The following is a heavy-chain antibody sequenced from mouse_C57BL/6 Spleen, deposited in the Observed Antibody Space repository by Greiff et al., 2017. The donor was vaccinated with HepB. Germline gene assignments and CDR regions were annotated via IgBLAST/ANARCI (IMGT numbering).Heavy chain of an antibody. CDR1: GFTFSSYG. CDR2: ISSCGSYT. D-gene: IGHD1-1*01. V-gene: IGHV5-6*01. CDR3: ARHKGSSASWFAY. Sequence: EVQGVESGGDLVKPGGSLKLSCAASGFTFSSYGMSWVRQTPDKRLEWVATISSCGSYTYYPDSVKGRFTIARDNAKNTLYLQMSSLKSEDTAMYYGARHKGSSASWFAYWGQGTLVTVSA. J-gene: IGHJ3*01.